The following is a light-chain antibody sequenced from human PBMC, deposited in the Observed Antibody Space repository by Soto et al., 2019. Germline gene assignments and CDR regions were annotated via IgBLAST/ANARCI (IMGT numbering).Light chain of an antibody. Sequence: QSALTQPASVSGSPGQSITISCTGTSSDVGAYDYVSWYQQHPGDVPKLMIFDVSDRPSGVSNRFSGSKSGNTASLTISGLQAEDEADYYCSSFTTSTSYVFGTGTQLTVL. CDR3: SSFTTSTSYV. J-gene: IGLJ1*01. CDR1: SSDVGAYDY. V-gene: IGLV2-14*03. CDR2: DVS.